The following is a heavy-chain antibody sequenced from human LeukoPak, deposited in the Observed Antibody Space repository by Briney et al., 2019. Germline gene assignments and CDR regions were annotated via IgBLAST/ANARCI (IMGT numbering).Heavy chain of an antibody. CDR3: ARVCSSTSCYFDC. D-gene: IGHD2-2*01. CDR2: INHSGST. Sequence: SETLSLTCAAYGGSFSGYYWSWIRQPPGKGLEWIGEINHSGSTNYNPSLKSRVTISVDTSKNQFSLNLSSVTAADTAVYYCARVCSSTSCYFDCWGQGTLVTVSS. V-gene: IGHV4-34*01. J-gene: IGHJ4*02. CDR1: GGSFSGYY.